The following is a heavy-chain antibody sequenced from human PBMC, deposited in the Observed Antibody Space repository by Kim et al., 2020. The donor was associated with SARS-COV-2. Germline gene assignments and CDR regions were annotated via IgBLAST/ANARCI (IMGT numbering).Heavy chain of an antibody. CDR1: GFTFSSYG. Sequence: GGSLRLSCAASGFTFSSYGMHWVRQAPGKGLEWVAVISYDGSNKYYAYSVKGRFTISRDNSKNTLYLQMNSLRLEDTAVYFCAKDVGECISIRCVSYYH. CDR3: AKDVGECISIRCVSYYH. D-gene: IGHD3-3*02. CDR2: ISYDGSNK. J-gene: IGHJ6*01. V-gene: IGHV3-30*18.